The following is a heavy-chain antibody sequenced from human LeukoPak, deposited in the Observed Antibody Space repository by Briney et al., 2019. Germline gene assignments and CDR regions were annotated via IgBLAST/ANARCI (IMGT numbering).Heavy chain of an antibody. CDR2: IIPIFGTA. CDR1: GYTFTGYY. V-gene: IGHV1-69*05. Sequence: SVKVSCKASGYTFTGYYMHWVRQAPGQGPEWMGRIIPIFGTANYAQKFQGSVTITTDESTSTAYMELSSLRSEDTAVYYCAREANYYDYVWGSYRYDYWGQGTLVTVSS. J-gene: IGHJ4*02. CDR3: AREANYYDYVWGSYRYDY. D-gene: IGHD3-16*02.